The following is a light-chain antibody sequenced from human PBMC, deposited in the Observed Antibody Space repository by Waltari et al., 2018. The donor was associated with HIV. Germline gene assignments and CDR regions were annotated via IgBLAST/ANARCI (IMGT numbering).Light chain of an antibody. J-gene: IGKJ1*01. CDR3: MQALQTPRT. CDR1: HSLLHSNGYNY. CDR2: LGS. Sequence: DIVMTQSRLFLPDTPCEPASISCRSIHSLLHSNGYNYLDWYLQQPGQSPQLLIFLGSNRASGVPDRFSVSGSETDFTLKISRVEAEDVGVYYCMQALQTPRTFGQGTKVEIK. V-gene: IGKV2-28*01.